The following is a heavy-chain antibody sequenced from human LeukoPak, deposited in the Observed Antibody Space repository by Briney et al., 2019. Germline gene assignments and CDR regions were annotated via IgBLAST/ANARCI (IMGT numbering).Heavy chain of an antibody. J-gene: IGHJ4*02. CDR2: LDPADGEM. CDR1: GYSLTELS. D-gene: IGHD1-26*01. V-gene: IGHV1-24*01. CDR3: ATGRTKWDLLNY. Sequence: ASVKVSCKVSGYSLTELSLHWVRQAPGKGLEWMGGLDPADGEMIYTQMFQGRITMTEDSSTDTAYMEMSSLRSDDTAVYYCATGRTKWDLLNYWGQGTLVTVSS.